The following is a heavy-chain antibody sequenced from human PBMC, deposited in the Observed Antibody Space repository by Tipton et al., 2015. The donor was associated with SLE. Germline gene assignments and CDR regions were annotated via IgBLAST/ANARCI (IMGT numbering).Heavy chain of an antibody. D-gene: IGHD3-10*01. J-gene: IGHJ3*01. CDR2: IYSSGSA. Sequence: TLSLTCSVSGGSINNKTYYWTWIRRPAGKGLEYIGRIYSSGSANYSPSLKSRVTISLDTSKNQFSLKLNSVTAADTAVYYCARAVLWFGDFSHGTFDVWGPGTMVTVSS. V-gene: IGHV4-61*02. CDR1: GGSINNKTYY. CDR3: ARAVLWFGDFSHGTFDV.